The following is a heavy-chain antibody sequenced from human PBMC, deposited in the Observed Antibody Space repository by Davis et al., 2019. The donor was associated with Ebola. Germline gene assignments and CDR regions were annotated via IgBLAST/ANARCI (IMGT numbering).Heavy chain of an antibody. CDR3: ARDRRSIAAHDAPNDAFDI. J-gene: IGHJ3*02. Sequence: SVKVSCKASGGTFSSYAISWVRQAPGQGLEWMGGIIPIFGTANYAQKFQGRVTITADESTSTAYMELSSLRSEDTAVYYCARDRRSIAAHDAPNDAFDIWGQGTMVTVSS. D-gene: IGHD6-6*01. CDR2: IIPIFGTA. V-gene: IGHV1-69*13. CDR1: GGTFSSYA.